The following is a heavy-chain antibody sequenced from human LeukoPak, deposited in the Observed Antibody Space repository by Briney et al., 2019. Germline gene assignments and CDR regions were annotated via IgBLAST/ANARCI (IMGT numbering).Heavy chain of an antibody. D-gene: IGHD1/OR15-1a*01. CDR3: AKQGEIRQDYYMDV. J-gene: IGHJ6*03. Sequence: SVKVSCKASGGSISSYGISWVRQAPGQGLEWMGRIIPVFGTANYAQKFQDRVTITADTVSNTAYMELTSLTAEDTAVYFCAKQGEIRQDYYMDVWGNGTAVTVSS. CDR2: IIPVFGTA. CDR1: GGSISSYG. V-gene: IGHV1-69*06.